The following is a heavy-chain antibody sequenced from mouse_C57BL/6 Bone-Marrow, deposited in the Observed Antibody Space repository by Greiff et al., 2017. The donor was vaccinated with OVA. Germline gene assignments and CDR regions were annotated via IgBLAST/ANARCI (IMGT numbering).Heavy chain of an antibody. CDR1: GFNIQDDY. D-gene: IGHD1-3*01. Sequence: EVKLQQSGAELVKPGASVKLTCTASGFNIQDDYMHWVKQRIEQGLEWIGRIDPEDGETKYAPKFQGKATITADTSSNTVYLQLSSLTSEDTAVYYCASSCSLYWYFDVWGTGTTVTVSS. V-gene: IGHV14-2*01. CDR3: ASSCSLYWYFDV. J-gene: IGHJ1*03. CDR2: IDPEDGET.